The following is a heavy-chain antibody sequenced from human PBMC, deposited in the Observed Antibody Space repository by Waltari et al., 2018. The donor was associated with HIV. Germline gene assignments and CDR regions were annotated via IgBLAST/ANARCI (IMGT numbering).Heavy chain of an antibody. D-gene: IGHD3-10*01. V-gene: IGHV3-33*02. J-gene: IGHJ6*02. CDR3: ARDQHSATNYYGLDV. CDR2: VGAVGGDE. CDR1: GFNFSNYA. Sequence: QVHLVESGGAVVQSGKSLRLSCAASGFNFSNYAMHWVRQGPGQGLGGWWGVGAVGGDELYADFAKGGFTISRDDSDNNLFLYLSGLRADDTAVYYCARDQHSATNYYGLDVWGQGTTVTVS.